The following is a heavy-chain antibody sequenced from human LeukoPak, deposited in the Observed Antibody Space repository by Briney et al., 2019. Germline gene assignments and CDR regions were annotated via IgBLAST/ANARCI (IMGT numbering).Heavy chain of an antibody. Sequence: GGSLRLSCAASGFTFSNYWMHWVRQAPGKGLEWVAFISSDGSHKYYADSMKGRFTISRDSSKSTLYLQMNSLRPDDTAVYYCAKPGGGSWEWGSYYFDYWGQGTLVAVSS. J-gene: IGHJ4*02. CDR2: ISSDGSHK. CDR3: AKPGGGSWEWGSYYFDY. D-gene: IGHD3-16*01. V-gene: IGHV3-30*18. CDR1: GFTFSNYW.